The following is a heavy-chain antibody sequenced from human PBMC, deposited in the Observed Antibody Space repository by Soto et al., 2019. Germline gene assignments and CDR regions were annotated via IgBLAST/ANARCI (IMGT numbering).Heavy chain of an antibody. Sequence: PSETLSLTCTVSGGSISSGGYYWSWIRQHPGKGLEWIGYIYYSGSTNYNPSLKSRVTISVDTSKNQFSLKLSSVTAADTAVYYCARGGQQWLGRNNWFDPWGQGTLVTVSS. CDR2: IYYSGST. CDR1: GGSISSGGYY. CDR3: ARGGQQWLGRNNWFDP. V-gene: IGHV4-61*08. D-gene: IGHD6-19*01. J-gene: IGHJ5*02.